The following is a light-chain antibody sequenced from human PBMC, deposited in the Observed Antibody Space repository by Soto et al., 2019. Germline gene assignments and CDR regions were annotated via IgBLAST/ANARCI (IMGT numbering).Light chain of an antibody. CDR2: SAS. CDR1: QGVSNY. Sequence: DIQLTQSPSFLSASVGDRVTITCRASQGVSNYLAWYQQKPGKAPKLLIYSASTLQSGVPSRFSGSGSGTDFTLTIDSLQPEDFATYYCQQLNSYPPYTFGQGTQLEIK. J-gene: IGKJ2*01. V-gene: IGKV1-9*01. CDR3: QQLNSYPPYT.